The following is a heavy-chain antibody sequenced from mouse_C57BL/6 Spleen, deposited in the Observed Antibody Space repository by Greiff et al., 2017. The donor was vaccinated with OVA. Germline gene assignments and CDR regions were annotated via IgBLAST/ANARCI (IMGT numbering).Heavy chain of an antibody. CDR2: IYPGSGST. Sequence: QVQLKQPGAELVKPGASVKMSCKASGYTFTSYWITWVKQRPGQGLEWIGDIYPGSGSTNYNEKFKSKATLTVDTSSSTAYMQLSSLTSEDSAVYYCARGDYDYVGLFAYWGQGTLVTVSA. J-gene: IGHJ3*01. CDR1: GYTFTSYW. D-gene: IGHD2-4*01. V-gene: IGHV1-55*01. CDR3: ARGDYDYVGLFAY.